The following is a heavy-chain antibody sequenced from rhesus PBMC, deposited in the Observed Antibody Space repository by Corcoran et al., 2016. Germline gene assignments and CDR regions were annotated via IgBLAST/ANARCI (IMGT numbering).Heavy chain of an antibody. J-gene: IGHJ6*01. Sequence: QLQLQESGPGLVKPSETLSLTCAVSGGSISSNYWSWIRQPPGKGLEWIERICGSGGSTDYNPPPKGRDTISTDTSKSRFTLKLSALTAADTAVYYCARYPLNTVTTSFHGLDSWGREVVVTGSS. CDR2: ICGSGGST. CDR1: GGSISSNY. V-gene: IGHV4-173*01. D-gene: IGHD4-23*01. CDR3: ARYPLNTVTTSFHGLDS.